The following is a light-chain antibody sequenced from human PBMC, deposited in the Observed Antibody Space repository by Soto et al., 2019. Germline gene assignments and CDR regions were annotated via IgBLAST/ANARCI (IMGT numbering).Light chain of an antibody. CDR1: QSFSIN. CDR2: GAS. V-gene: IGKV3-15*01. J-gene: IGKJ2*01. Sequence: EIVMTQSQATLSVSRGERATLSCRASQSFSINLAWYQQKPGQAPRLLIYGASTRATGIPARFSGSGSGTEFTLTISSLQSEDFAVYYCQQYNNWPPGTFGQGTKLEIK. CDR3: QQYNNWPPGT.